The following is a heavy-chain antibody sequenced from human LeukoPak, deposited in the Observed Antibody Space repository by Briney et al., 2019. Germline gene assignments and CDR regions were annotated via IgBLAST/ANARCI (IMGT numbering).Heavy chain of an antibody. CDR2: IRRDGSAK. D-gene: IGHD4-17*01. V-gene: IGHV3-7*04. Sequence: GVSLRLFCAATGFTYRVYWMTWVRRPPGKGLEWLAYIRRDGSAKYYVDSVKGRFTLSRDNAKDVLYLHMNSLRVEDTAVYYCARDRVRGDYGVDYWGQGTLVTVAS. CDR3: ARDRVRGDYGVDY. J-gene: IGHJ4*02. CDR1: GFTYRVYW.